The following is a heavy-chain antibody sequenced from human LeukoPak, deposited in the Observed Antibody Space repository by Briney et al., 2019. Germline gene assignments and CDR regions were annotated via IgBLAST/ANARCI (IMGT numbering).Heavy chain of an antibody. CDR1: GFTVSTNY. J-gene: IGHJ4*02. CDR3: AKVDTQQLVRYYFDY. CDR2: IYSGGST. V-gene: IGHV3-53*01. D-gene: IGHD6-13*01. Sequence: GGSLRLSCAASGFTVSTNYMSWVRQPPGKGLEWVSVIYSGGSTYYADSVKGRFTISRDNAKNSLYLQMNSLRAEDTAVYYCAKVDTQQLVRYYFDYWGQGALVTVSS.